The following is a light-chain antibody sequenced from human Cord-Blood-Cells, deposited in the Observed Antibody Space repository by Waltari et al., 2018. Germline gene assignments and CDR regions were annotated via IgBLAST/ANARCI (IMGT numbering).Light chain of an antibody. J-gene: IGKJ1*01. V-gene: IGKV1-27*01. CDR1: QGISNY. CDR2: AAS. Sequence: DIQMTQSPSSLSASVGDRVTITCRASQGISNYLAWYQQKPGKVPKLLIYAASTLQSGVPSRFSSSGSGTDFTLTISRLQPEDVATYYCHKYSSAPWTFVQGTKVEIK. CDR3: HKYSSAPWT.